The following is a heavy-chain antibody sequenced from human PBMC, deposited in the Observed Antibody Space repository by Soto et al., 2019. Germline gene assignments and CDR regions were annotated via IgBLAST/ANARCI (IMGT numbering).Heavy chain of an antibody. D-gene: IGHD3-10*01. CDR1: GYSFTIYW. V-gene: IGHV5-51*01. CDR2: IYPGDSDT. J-gene: IGHJ6*02. CDR3: ARHITMVRGVIPYYYGMDV. Sequence: PGESLKISCKGSGYSFTIYWIGWVRQMPGKGLEWMGIIYPGDSDTRYSPSFQGQVTISADKSISTAYLQWSSLKASDTAMYYCARHITMVRGVIPYYYGMDVWGQGTTVTVSS.